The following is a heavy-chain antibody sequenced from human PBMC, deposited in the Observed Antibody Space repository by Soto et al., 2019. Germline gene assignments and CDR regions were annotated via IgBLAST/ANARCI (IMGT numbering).Heavy chain of an antibody. CDR1: GDSIHNYY. J-gene: IGHJ6*02. CDR2: IYDSGST. Sequence: PSETLSLTCTVSGDSIHNYYWTWIRQPPGKGLEWIGYIYDSGSTSYNPSLKSWLTMSVDTSKNQFSLKLKSVTAADTAVYYCARGTKYYYQGMDVWGQGTTVTVSS. V-gene: IGHV4-59*01. CDR3: ARGTKYYYQGMDV.